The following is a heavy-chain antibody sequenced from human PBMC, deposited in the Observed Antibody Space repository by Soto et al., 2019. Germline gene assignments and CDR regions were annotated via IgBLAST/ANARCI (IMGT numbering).Heavy chain of an antibody. J-gene: IGHJ2*01. CDR1: GFTFSSYG. D-gene: IGHD1-26*01. CDR3: VKDNLHSWSYENWYFDL. Sequence: QVQLVESGGGVVQPGRSLRLSCVGSGFTFSSYGMHWVRQAPGKGLEWLAVIAFDRNYNYHADSVKGRFTFSRDNSKNTLLLEMISLRPEDTAVYYCVKDNLHSWSYENWYFDLWGRGTLVTVSS. V-gene: IGHV3-30*18. CDR2: IAFDRNYN.